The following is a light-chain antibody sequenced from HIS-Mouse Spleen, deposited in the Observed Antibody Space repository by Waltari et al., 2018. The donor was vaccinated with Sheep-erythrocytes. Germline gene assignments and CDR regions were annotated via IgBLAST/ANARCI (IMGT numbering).Light chain of an antibody. J-gene: IGLJ3*02. CDR3: CSYAGSYTFWV. CDR2: DVS. Sequence: QSALTQPRSVSGSPGQSVTISCIGTSSDVGGYNYVSWYQQHPGKAPKLMIYDVSKRPPGVPDRFSGSKSGNTASLTISGLQAEDEADYYCCSYAGSYTFWVFGGGTKLTVL. V-gene: IGLV2-11*01. CDR1: SSDVGGYNY.